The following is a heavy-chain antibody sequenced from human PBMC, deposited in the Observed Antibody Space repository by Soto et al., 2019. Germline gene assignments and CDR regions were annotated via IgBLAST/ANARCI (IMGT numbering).Heavy chain of an antibody. J-gene: IGHJ4*02. Sequence: GGSLRLSCAASGFTLSGFDIHWVRQASGEGLEWVGRIKTKVESYATELAASVKGRFTISRDISKNTLYLQMNSLRAEDTAVYYCAKTAGYCTSTSCYPPDNWGQGTLVTVSS. CDR1: GFTLSGFD. CDR3: AKTAGYCTSTSCYPPDN. CDR2: IKTKVESYAT. D-gene: IGHD2-2*03. V-gene: IGHV3-73*01.